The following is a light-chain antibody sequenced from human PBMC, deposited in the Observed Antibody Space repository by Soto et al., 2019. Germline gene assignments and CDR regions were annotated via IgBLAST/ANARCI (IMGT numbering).Light chain of an antibody. J-gene: IGKJ1*01. CDR1: QSISSW. V-gene: IGKV1-39*01. Sequence: DIQMTQSPSKLSASVGDRVTITCRASQSISSWLAWYQQKTGKAPKLLIYDAYSLQSGVPSRFSGAGSGTDFTLTISSLQPEDFATYYCQQTSRTPKTFGQGTKVDIK. CDR2: DAY. CDR3: QQTSRTPKT.